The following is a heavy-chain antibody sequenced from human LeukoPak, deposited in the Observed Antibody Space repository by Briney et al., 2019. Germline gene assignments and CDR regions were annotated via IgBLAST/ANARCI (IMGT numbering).Heavy chain of an antibody. V-gene: IGHV3-30*18. CDR1: GFTFSSYG. CDR2: ISYDGSNK. J-gene: IGHJ4*02. D-gene: IGHD2-2*01. Sequence: PGRSLRLSCAASGFTFSSYGMHWVRQAPGKGLEWVAVISYDGSNKYYADSVKGRFTISRDNSKNTLYLQMNSLRAEDTAVYYCAKEERYCSSTSCYSIRGSYFDYWGQGTLVTVSS. CDR3: AKEERYCSSTSCYSIRGSYFDY.